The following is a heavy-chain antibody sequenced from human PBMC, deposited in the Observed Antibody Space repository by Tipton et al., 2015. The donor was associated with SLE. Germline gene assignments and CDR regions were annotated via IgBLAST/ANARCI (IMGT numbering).Heavy chain of an antibody. CDR1: GGSISFDY. CDR3: ARGSDGEYVRYFDV. J-gene: IGHJ2*01. V-gene: IGHV4-4*07. D-gene: IGHD4-17*01. CDR2: IYSRGDR. Sequence: LRLSCTVSGGSISFDYWSWFRQSAGRGLEWIGRIYSRGDRDYNPSLRSRVTMSIDASQNRVSLRLKSVSAADTAVYYCARGSDGEYVRYFDVWGPGTLVTVSS.